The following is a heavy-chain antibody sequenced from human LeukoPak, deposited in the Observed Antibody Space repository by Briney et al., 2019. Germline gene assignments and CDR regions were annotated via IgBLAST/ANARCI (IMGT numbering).Heavy chain of an antibody. Sequence: PGGSLRLSCSASGFTFSSYAMHWVRQAPGKGLEYVSAISSNGGSTYYADSVKGRFTISRDNSKNTLYLQMSSLRAEDTAVYYCVKGLHADTAMGYYWGQGTLVTVSS. J-gene: IGHJ4*02. V-gene: IGHV3-64D*06. CDR3: VKGLHADTAMGYY. D-gene: IGHD5-18*01. CDR2: ISSNGGST. CDR1: GFTFSSYA.